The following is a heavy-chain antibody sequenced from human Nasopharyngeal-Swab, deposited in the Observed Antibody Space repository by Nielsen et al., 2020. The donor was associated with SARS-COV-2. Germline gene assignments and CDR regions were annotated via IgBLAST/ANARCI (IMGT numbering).Heavy chain of an antibody. CDR2: ISAYNGNT. D-gene: IGHD3-9*01. CDR1: GDTFTSYG. V-gene: IGHV1-18*01. J-gene: IGHJ6*02. Sequence: ASVKVSCKASGDTFTSYGISWVRQAPGQGLGWMGWISAYNGNTNYAQKLQGRVTMTTDTSTSTAYMELRSLRSDDTAVYYCAGYDILTGSMDVWGQGTTVTVSS. CDR3: AGYDILTGSMDV.